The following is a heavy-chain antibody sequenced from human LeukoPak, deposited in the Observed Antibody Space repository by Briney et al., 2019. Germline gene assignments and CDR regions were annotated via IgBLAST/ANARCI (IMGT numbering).Heavy chain of an antibody. Sequence: SETLSLTCTVSGDSISSYYWSWIRQPPGKGLEWIGYIYYSGSTNYNPSLKSRVTISVDTSKNQFSLKLSSVTAADTAVYYCARAPQYYYDSSGAFDIWGQGTMVTVSS. CDR2: IYYSGST. D-gene: IGHD3-22*01. J-gene: IGHJ3*02. V-gene: IGHV4-59*01. CDR1: GDSISSYY. CDR3: ARAPQYYYDSSGAFDI.